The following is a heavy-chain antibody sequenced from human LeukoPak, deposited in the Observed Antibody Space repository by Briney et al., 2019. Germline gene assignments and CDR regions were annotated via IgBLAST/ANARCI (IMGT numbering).Heavy chain of an antibody. J-gene: IGHJ5*02. CDR2: INTNTGHP. CDR3: ARDATAYSSGWYYVA. CDR1: GHTFTNYA. Sequence: ASVKGSCKASGHTFTNYAMNWVRQAPGQGLECMGWINTNTGHPTYAQGFTGRFVFSLDTSVSPAYLQISSLKAEDTAVYYCARDATAYSSGWYYVAWGQGTLVTVSS. D-gene: IGHD6-19*01. V-gene: IGHV7-4-1*02.